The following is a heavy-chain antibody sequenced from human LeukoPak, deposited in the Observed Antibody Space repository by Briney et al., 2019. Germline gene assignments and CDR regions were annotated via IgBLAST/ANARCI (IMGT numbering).Heavy chain of an antibody. CDR2: ISYDGSNK. CDR3: ARDRGSGSYHKTLDY. Sequence: GGSLRLSCAASGFTFSSYYMNWVRQAPGKGLEWVVVISYDGSNKYYADSVKGRFTISRDNSKNTLYLQMNSLRAEDTAVYYCARDRGSGSYHKTLDYWGQGTLVTVSS. CDR1: GFTFSSYY. D-gene: IGHD3-10*01. V-gene: IGHV3-30*03. J-gene: IGHJ4*02.